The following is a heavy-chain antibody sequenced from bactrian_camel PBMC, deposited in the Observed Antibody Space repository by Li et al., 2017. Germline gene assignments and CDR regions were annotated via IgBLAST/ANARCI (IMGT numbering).Heavy chain of an antibody. D-gene: IGHD1*01. J-gene: IGHJ4*01. CDR3: AADSVVLPGRELEASEYSY. CDR1: GLTYDSYC. CDR2: IDSDNTT. V-gene: IGHV3S55*01. Sequence: HVQLVESGGGSVQAGGSLRLSCVASGLTYDSYCVAWFRQGLGKEREAVAVIDSDNTTTYTGSVKGRFAISLDSAKNTMYLQMNSLKPEDTAMYYCAADSVVLPGRELEASEYSYWGQGTQVTVS.